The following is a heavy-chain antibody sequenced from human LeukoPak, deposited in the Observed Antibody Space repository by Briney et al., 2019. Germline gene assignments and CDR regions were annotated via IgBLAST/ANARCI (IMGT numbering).Heavy chain of an antibody. CDR2: IYYSGST. Sequence: SETLSLTCTVSGGSISTSSFYWGWIRQPPGKGQEWIGTIYYSGSTSYNPSLKSRVTISVDTSKNHFSLKLSSVTAADTAVYYCARWTTGTTAHFDYWGQGTLVTVSS. D-gene: IGHD1-7*01. V-gene: IGHV4-39*02. CDR1: GGSISTSSFY. CDR3: ARWTTGTTAHFDY. J-gene: IGHJ4*02.